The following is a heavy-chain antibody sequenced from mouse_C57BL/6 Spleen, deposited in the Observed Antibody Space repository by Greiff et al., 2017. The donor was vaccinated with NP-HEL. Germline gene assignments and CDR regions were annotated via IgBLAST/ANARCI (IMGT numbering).Heavy chain of an antibody. Sequence: QVQLQQSGAELVRPGASVKLSCKASGYTFTDYYINWVKQRPGQGLEWIARIYPGSGNTYYNEKFKGKATLTAEKSSSTAYMQLSSLTSEDSAVYYCATGTEGYYFDDWGKGTTLTVSS. CDR3: ATGTEGYYFDD. CDR1: GYTFTDYY. V-gene: IGHV1-76*01. D-gene: IGHD4-1*01. J-gene: IGHJ2*01. CDR2: IYPGSGNT.